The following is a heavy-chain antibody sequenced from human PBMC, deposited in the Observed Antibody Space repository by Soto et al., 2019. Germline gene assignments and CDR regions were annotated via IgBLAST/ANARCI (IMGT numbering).Heavy chain of an antibody. CDR3: ARDAGVSGELYY. Sequence: QVQLVQSGAEVKKPGASVKVSCKASGYTFTSYGMSWVRQAPGQGLEWMGWISAYNGNTNYAQKLEGRVNMTTDTSTSTGYMELRSLRSDDTAVYYCARDAGVSGELYYWGQGTLVTASS. CDR1: GYTFTSYG. V-gene: IGHV1-18*01. J-gene: IGHJ4*02. CDR2: ISAYNGNT. D-gene: IGHD3-16*01.